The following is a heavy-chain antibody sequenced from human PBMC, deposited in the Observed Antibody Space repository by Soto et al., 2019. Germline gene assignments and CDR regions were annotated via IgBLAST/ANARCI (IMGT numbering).Heavy chain of an antibody. J-gene: IGHJ6*02. CDR1: GYTFTSYG. D-gene: IGHD3-3*01. Sequence: ASVKVSCKASGYTFTSYGISWVRQAPGQGLEWMGWISAYNGNTNYAQKLQGRVTMTTDTSTSTAYMELRSLRSDDTAVYYCARDVLYYDFWSGYYTDPNYHYYYGMDVWGQGTTVTVSS. V-gene: IGHV1-18*04. CDR2: ISAYNGNT. CDR3: ARDVLYYDFWSGYYTDPNYHYYYGMDV.